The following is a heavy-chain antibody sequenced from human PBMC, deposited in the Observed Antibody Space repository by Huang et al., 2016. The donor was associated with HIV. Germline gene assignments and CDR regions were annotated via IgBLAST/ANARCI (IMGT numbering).Heavy chain of an antibody. CDR1: GYSFASYD. CDR2: MNPNSGNT. CDR3: VRGWYIAALPYFDY. Sequence: QVQMVQSGAEVRKPGASVKVSCEASGYSFASYDINWVRQATGQGLEWMGWMNPNSGNTGYAKKFQGRVTMTRNTSISTAYMGLSSLRSEDTAKYFCVRGWYIAALPYFDYWGQGTLVTVSS. V-gene: IGHV1-8*01. J-gene: IGHJ4*02. D-gene: IGHD6-6*01.